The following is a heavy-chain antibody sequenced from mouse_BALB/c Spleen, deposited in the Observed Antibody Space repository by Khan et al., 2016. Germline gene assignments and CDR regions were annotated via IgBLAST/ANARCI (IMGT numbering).Heavy chain of an antibody. CDR2: ISGGGSYT. V-gene: IGHV5-6*01. CDR1: GFTFSTYD. Sequence: EVELVESGGDLVKPGGSLKLSCTASGFTFSTYDMSWVRQTPDERREWVATISGGGSYTYYPDSVKGRFTSSRDNAKNNMFLQLSSLKSGDTAMYYCAILDSDPYAIDYWGQGTSVTVSS. J-gene: IGHJ4*01. CDR3: AILDSDPYAIDY.